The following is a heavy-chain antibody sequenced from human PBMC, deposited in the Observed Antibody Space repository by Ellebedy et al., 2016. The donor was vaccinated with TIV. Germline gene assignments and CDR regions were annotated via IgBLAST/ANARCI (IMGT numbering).Heavy chain of an antibody. Sequence: PGGSLRLSCAASGFNFSGYWMHWVRQAPGKGLVWVSRIDSDGSSTRYADSVKGRFTISRDNAKNTLYLQMNSLRGEDTAVYYCARDLNWVLFDYWGQGTLVTVSS. D-gene: IGHD7-27*01. J-gene: IGHJ4*02. V-gene: IGHV3-74*01. CDR3: ARDLNWVLFDY. CDR2: IDSDGSST. CDR1: GFNFSGYW.